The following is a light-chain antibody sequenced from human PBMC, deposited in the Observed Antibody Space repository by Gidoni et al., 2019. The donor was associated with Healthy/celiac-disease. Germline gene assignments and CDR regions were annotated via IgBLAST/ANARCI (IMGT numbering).Light chain of an antibody. Sequence: DIQMTQSQSSLSASVGDRVTITCRASQSISSYLNWYQHKPGKAPKLLIYAASSLQSGVPSRFSGSGSGTDFTLTISSLQPEDFATYYCQQSYSTPWTFGQGTKVEIK. V-gene: IGKV1-39*01. CDR3: QQSYSTPWT. J-gene: IGKJ1*01. CDR1: QSISSY. CDR2: AAS.